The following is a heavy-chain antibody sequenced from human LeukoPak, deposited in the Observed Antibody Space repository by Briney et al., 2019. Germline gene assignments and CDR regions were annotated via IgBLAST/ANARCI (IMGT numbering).Heavy chain of an antibody. D-gene: IGHD3-22*01. CDR3: AKDIYYYDSSGYFFGY. CDR1: GFTFSSYA. V-gene: IGHV3-23*01. CDR2: ISGSGGST. Sequence: PGGSLRLSCAASGFTFSSYAMSWVRQAPGKGLEWVSAISGSGGSTYYADSVKGRFTISRDNSKNTPYLQMNSLRAEDTAVYYCAKDIYYYDSSGYFFGYWGQGTLVTVSS. J-gene: IGHJ4*02.